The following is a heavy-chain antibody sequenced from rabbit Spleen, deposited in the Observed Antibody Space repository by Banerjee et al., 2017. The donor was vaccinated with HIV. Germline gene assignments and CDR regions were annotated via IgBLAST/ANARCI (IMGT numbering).Heavy chain of an antibody. CDR3: ARDTSSSFSSYGMDL. D-gene: IGHD1-1*01. J-gene: IGHJ6*01. CDR2: IDSGSSGFT. V-gene: IGHV1S45*01. Sequence: QEQLEESGGGLVKPEGSLTLTCKASGVSCSDKDVMCWVRQAPGKGLEWIACIDSGSSGFTYFATWAKGRFTISKTSSTTVTLQMTRLTAADTATYFCARDTSSSFSSYGMDLWGPGTLVTVS. CDR1: GVSCSDKDV.